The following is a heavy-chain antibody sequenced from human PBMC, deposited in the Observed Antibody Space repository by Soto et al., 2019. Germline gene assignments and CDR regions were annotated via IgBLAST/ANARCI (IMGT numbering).Heavy chain of an antibody. CDR2: IYPGDSDT. Sequence: PGESLKISCKGSGYSFTSYWIGWVRQMPGKGLEWMGIIYPGDSDTRYSPSFQGQVTISADKSISTAYLQWSSLKASDTAMYYCARRVRVATAYYYYYCMDVWGQGTTVTVSS. CDR3: ARRVRVATAYYYYYCMDV. D-gene: IGHD5-12*01. V-gene: IGHV5-51*01. J-gene: IGHJ6*02. CDR1: GYSFTSYW.